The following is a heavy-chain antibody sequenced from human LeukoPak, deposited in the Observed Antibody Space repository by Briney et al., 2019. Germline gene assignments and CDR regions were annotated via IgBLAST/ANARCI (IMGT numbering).Heavy chain of an antibody. CDR2: ISSDGSVT. CDR1: GFSFTNYW. CDR3: VRGSLRLPRSTPDY. Sequence: GGSLRLSCAVSGFSFTNYWMHWVRQDPGKGRVWVSYISSDGSVTKYADSVKGRFTISRDNAVNTLYLQMNGLRVEDTAVYYCVRGSLRLPRSTPDYWGQGTLVTVSS. J-gene: IGHJ4*02. D-gene: IGHD2-21*02. V-gene: IGHV3-74*03.